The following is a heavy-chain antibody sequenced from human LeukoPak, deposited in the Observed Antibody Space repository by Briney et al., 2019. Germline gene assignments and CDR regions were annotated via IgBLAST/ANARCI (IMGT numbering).Heavy chain of an antibody. Sequence: SVKVSCKASGYTFTGYYMHWVRQAPGQGLEWMGGVIPIFGTANYAQKFQGRVTITTDESTSTAYMELSSLRSEDTAVYYCASSIAAAGFDYWGQGTLVTVSS. V-gene: IGHV1-69*05. CDR3: ASSIAAAGFDY. CDR1: GYTFTGYY. D-gene: IGHD6-13*01. CDR2: VIPIFGTA. J-gene: IGHJ4*02.